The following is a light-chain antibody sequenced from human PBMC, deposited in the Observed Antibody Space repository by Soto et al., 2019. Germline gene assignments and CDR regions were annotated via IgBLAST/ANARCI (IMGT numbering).Light chain of an antibody. V-gene: IGKV1-33*01. J-gene: IGKJ3*01. Sequence: DIQMTQSPSSLSASVGDRVTITCQASQDISNNLNWYQQKPGKAAKLLIYDASNLETGVPSRFSGSGSGTDFTFTISSLQPEDIATYYCQQYDNLPPFTFGPGTKVDIK. CDR3: QQYDNLPPFT. CDR1: QDISNN. CDR2: DAS.